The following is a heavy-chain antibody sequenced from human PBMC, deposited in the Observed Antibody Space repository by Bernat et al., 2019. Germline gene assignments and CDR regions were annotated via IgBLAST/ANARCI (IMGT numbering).Heavy chain of an antibody. D-gene: IGHD5-18*01. V-gene: IGHV4-4*02. CDR1: GGSISSSNW. CDR2: IYHSGST. Sequence: QVQLQESGPGLVKPSGTLSLTCAVSGGSISSSNWWSWVRQPPGKGLEWIGEIYHSGSTNYNPSLKSRVTISVDKSKNQFSLKLSSVTAADTAVYYCARVGMSVYSYGYAFYYYYGMDVWGQGTTVTVSS. J-gene: IGHJ6*02. CDR3: ARVGMSVYSYGYAFYYYYGMDV.